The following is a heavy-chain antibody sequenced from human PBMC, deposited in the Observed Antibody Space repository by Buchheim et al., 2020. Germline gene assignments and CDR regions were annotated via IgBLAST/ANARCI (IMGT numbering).Heavy chain of an antibody. CDR3: ARDVFKSKGHNWFDP. CDR2: ISSSGSTI. Sequence: QVQLQQWGAGLLKPSETLSLTCAVYGGSFSGYYWSWIRQPPGKGLEWVSYISSSGSTIYYADSVKGRFTISRDNAKNSLYLQLNSLRAEDTAVYYCARDVFKSKGHNWFDPWGQGTL. D-gene: IGHD2-21*01. CDR1: GGSFSGYY. V-gene: IGHV3-11*01. J-gene: IGHJ5*02.